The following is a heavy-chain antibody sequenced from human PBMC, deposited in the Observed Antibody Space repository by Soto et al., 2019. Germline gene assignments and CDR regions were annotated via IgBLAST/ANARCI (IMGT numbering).Heavy chain of an antibody. CDR3: ARAKPSGSSRGWFDP. CDR2: IYYSGST. V-gene: IGHV4-59*01. J-gene: IGHJ5*02. D-gene: IGHD3-3*01. Sequence: PSETLSLTCTVSGGSISDYYWTWIRQPPGKGLEWIGYIYYSGSTNYNPSLKSRITISIDTSKNQFSLKLTSVTAADTAVYYCARAKPSGSSRGWFDPWGQGTLVTVSS. CDR1: GGSISDYY.